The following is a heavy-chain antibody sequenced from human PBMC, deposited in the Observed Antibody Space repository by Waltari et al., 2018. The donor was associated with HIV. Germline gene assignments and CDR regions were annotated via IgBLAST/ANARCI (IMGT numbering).Heavy chain of an antibody. CDR2: IIPIHGTS. CDR3: ARGVGYSGYEFDY. Sequence: QVRLVQSGAEVKKPGSSVKVSCKASGDSFNSDTISWVRQAPGQGLEWMGGIIPIHGTSNSAQKFQGRVTITADTSTGTAYIELNSLRSDDTAIYYCARGVGYSGYEFDYWGQGTLVTVSS. V-gene: IGHV1-69*06. J-gene: IGHJ4*02. D-gene: IGHD5-12*01. CDR1: GDSFNSDT.